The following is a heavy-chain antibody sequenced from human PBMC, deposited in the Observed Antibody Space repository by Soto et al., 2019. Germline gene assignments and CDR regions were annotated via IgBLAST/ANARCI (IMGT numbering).Heavy chain of an antibody. Sequence: QVQLVQSGAEVKEPGASVKVSCKASGYTFTAYGVNWVRQAPGQGLEWMGWVNVFSGIAKYAQKFQGRSTVTTNTSTSPAYIDLRSLTSDGAAVYCCASGRAGWLLWGGFWGQGALVTVSS. J-gene: IGHJ4*02. CDR3: ASGRAGWLLWGGF. D-gene: IGHD6-19*01. V-gene: IGHV1-18*01. CDR2: VNVFSGIA. CDR1: GYTFTAYG.